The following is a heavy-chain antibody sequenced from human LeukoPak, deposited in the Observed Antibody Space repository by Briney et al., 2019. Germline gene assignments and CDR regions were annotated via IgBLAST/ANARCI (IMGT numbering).Heavy chain of an antibody. Sequence: PGGSLRLSCAASGFTFSDYYMSWIRQAPGKGLEWVSYISSSGSTIYYAASVQGRFTISRDNAKDSLSLQMNSLRADDTAVYYCARLTRGSGSYYQAYWGQGTLVTVSS. CDR3: ARLTRGSGSYYQAY. D-gene: IGHD3-10*01. CDR1: GFTFSDYY. CDR2: ISSSGSTI. V-gene: IGHV3-11*01. J-gene: IGHJ4*02.